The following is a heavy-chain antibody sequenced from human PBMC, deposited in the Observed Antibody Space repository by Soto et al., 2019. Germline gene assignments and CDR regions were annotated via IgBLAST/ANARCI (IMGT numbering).Heavy chain of an antibody. Sequence: GGSLRLSCAASGFTFSSYAMHWVRQAPGKGLEYVSDITSNGGNTDYASSVKGRFTISRDNSKNTLYLQMGSLRAEDMAVYYCAKRIPFGYGMDVWGQGTTVTVSS. D-gene: IGHD2-21*01. V-gene: IGHV3-64*01. CDR3: AKRIPFGYGMDV. CDR1: GFTFSSYA. J-gene: IGHJ6*02. CDR2: ITSNGGNT.